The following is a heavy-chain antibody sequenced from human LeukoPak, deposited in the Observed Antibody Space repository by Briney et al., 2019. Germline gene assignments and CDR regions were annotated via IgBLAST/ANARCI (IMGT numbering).Heavy chain of an antibody. CDR2: ISAYNGNT. CDR1: GYTFTSEV. D-gene: IGHD6-6*01. J-gene: IGHJ4*02. CDR3: ARDELYSSSSEVDY. Sequence: SVKVSRKASGYTFTSEVISCVRQAPGPGLECMGWISAYNGNTNYAQKLQGRVTMTPDTSTSTAYMELRSLRSDDTAVYYCARDELYSSSSEVDYWGQGTLATVSS. V-gene: IGHV1-18*01.